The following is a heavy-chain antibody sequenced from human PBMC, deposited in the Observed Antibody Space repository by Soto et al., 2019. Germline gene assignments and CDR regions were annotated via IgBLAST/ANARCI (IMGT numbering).Heavy chain of an antibody. D-gene: IGHD3-3*01. CDR1: GFTFGDYA. CDR2: IRSKAYGGTT. Sequence: GGSLRLSCTASGFTFGDYAMSWFRQAPGKGLEWVGFIRSKAYGGTTEYAASVKGRFTISRDDSKSIAYLQMNSQKTEDTAVYYCTRDSDGITIFGVVITHMDVWGKGTTVTVSS. V-gene: IGHV3-49*03. J-gene: IGHJ6*03. CDR3: TRDSDGITIFGVVITHMDV.